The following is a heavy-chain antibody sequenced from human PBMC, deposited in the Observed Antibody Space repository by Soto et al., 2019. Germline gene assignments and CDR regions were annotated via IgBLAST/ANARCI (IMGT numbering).Heavy chain of an antibody. CDR1: GGSFSGYY. V-gene: IGHV4-34*01. J-gene: IGHJ6*03. CDR3: ARGAGSSWYPYYYYYMDV. Sequence: SETLSLTCAVYGGSFSGYYWSWIRQPPGKGLEWIGEINHSGSTNYNPSLKSRVTISVDTSKNQFSLKLSSVTAADTAVYYCARGAGSSWYPYYYYYMDVWGKGTTVTVSS. CDR2: INHSGST. D-gene: IGHD6-13*01.